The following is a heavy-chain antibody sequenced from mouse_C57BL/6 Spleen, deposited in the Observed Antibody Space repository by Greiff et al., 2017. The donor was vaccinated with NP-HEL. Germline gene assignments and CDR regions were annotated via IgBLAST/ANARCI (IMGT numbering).Heavy chain of an antibody. J-gene: IGHJ3*01. CDR3: AIYGSTAY. Sequence: KLVESGGGLVQPGGSLKLSCAASGFTFSDYYMYWVRQTPEKRLEWVAYISNGGGSTYYPDTVKGRFTISRDNAKNTLYLQMSRLKSEDTAMYYCAIYGSTAYWGQGTLVTVSA. CDR1: GFTFSDYY. CDR2: ISNGGGST. D-gene: IGHD1-1*01. V-gene: IGHV5-12*01.